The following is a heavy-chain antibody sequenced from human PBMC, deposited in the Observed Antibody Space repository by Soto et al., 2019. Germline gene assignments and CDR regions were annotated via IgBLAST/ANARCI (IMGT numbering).Heavy chain of an antibody. V-gene: IGHV1-18*01. CDR2: INAYTGNT. CDR1: GYTFTTYG. CDR3: ARFYGSGSFPYDY. J-gene: IGHJ4*02. D-gene: IGHD3-10*01. Sequence: ASVKVSCKASGYTFTTYGVTWVRQAPGQGLEWMGWINAYTGNTHYAQKYQGRVTLTTDTSTSTAYMELRNLRSDDTAVYYCARFYGSGSFPYDYWGQGTLVTVS.